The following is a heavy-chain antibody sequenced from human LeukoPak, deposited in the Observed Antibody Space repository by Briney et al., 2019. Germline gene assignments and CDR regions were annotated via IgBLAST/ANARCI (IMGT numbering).Heavy chain of an antibody. CDR1: GYTFTSYD. Sequence: GASVRVSCKASGYTFTSYDINWVRQATGQGLEWMGWMNPNSGNTGYAQKFQGRVTITRNTSISTAYMELSSLRSEDTAVYYCARQTRALLVREPFDYWGQGTLVTVSS. CDR3: ARQTRALLVREPFDY. J-gene: IGHJ4*02. CDR2: MNPNSGNT. V-gene: IGHV1-8*03. D-gene: IGHD6-6*01.